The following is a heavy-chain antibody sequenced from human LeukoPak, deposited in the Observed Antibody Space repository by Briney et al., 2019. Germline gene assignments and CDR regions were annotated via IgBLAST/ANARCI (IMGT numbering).Heavy chain of an antibody. D-gene: IGHD1-14*01. CDR1: GYTFTSYY. V-gene: IGHV1-46*01. CDR3: ASSVPQSPPQDYYYMDV. J-gene: IGHJ6*03. Sequence: GASVKVSCKASGYTFTSYYMHWVRQAPGQGLEWMGIINPSGGSTSYAQKFQGRDTMTRDMSTSTVYMELSSLRSEDTAVYYCASSVPQSPPQDYYYMDVWGKGTTVTVSS. CDR2: INPSGGST.